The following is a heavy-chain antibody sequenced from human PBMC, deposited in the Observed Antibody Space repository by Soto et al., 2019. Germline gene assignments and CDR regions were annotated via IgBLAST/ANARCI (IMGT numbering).Heavy chain of an antibody. J-gene: IGHJ2*01. CDR2: IIPIFGTA. V-gene: IGHV1-69*06. CDR1: GGTFSSYA. D-gene: IGHD3-22*01. CDR3: ARDHYYDSSGSNWYFDL. Sequence: QVQLVQSGAEVKKPGSSVKVSCKASGGTFSSYAISWVRQAPGQGLEWMGGIIPIFGTANYAQKFQGRVTITADKSTSTAYMELSCLRSEDTAVYYCARDHYYDSSGSNWYFDLWGRGTLVTVSS.